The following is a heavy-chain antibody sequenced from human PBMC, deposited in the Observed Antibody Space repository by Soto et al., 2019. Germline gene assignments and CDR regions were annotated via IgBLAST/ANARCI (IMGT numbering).Heavy chain of an antibody. Sequence: PGESLKISCQGSGYSFVSYWIAWVRQMPGKGLEWMGSIYPGDSDTTNSPSFQGQVTMSVEKSITTVYLQWSSLKDSDTAMYYCARTDGYEIEYWGQGTLVTVSS. D-gene: IGHD2-21*01. V-gene: IGHV5-51*01. J-gene: IGHJ4*02. CDR3: ARTDGYEIEY. CDR1: GYSFVSYW. CDR2: IYPGDSDT.